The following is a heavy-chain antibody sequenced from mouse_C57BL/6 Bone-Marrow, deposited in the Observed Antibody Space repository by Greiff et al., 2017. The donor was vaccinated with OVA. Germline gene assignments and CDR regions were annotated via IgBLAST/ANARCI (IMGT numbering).Heavy chain of an antibody. CDR3: AEEGAPYAMDY. V-gene: IGHV1-52*01. Sequence: VQLQQPGAELVRPGSSVKLSCKASGYTFTSYWMHWVKQRPIQGLEWIGNIDPSDSETHYNQKFKDKATLTVDKSSSTAYMQLSSLTSEDSAVCYCAEEGAPYAMDYWGQGTSVTVSS. J-gene: IGHJ4*01. CDR1: GYTFTSYW. CDR2: IDPSDSET.